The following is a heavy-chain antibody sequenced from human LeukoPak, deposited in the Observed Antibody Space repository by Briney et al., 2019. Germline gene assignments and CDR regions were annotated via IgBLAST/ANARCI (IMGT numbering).Heavy chain of an antibody. CDR2: INHSGST. Sequence: SETLSLTCAVYGGSFSGYYWSWLRQPPGKGLEWIGEINHSGSTNYNPSLKSRVTISVDTSKNQFSLKLSSVTAADTAVYYCARARWPRGSWFDPWGQGTLVTVSS. V-gene: IGHV4-34*01. CDR3: ARARWPRGSWFDP. D-gene: IGHD2-15*01. CDR1: GGSFSGYY. J-gene: IGHJ5*02.